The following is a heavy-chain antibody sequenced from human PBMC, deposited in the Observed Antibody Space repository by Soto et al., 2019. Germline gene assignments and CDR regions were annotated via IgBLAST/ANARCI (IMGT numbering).Heavy chain of an antibody. D-gene: IGHD2-15*01. CDR1: GFTFSNYA. Sequence: PGGSLRLSCAASGFTFSNYAMSWVRQAPGKGLEWVSTISGRGGNTYYADSVKGRFTISGDNSRNTQYLQMDSLRVEDSAVYSCAKAGCSGGTCYLYYFDYWGQGALVTVSS. CDR3: AKAGCSGGTCYLYYFDY. J-gene: IGHJ4*02. V-gene: IGHV3-23*01. CDR2: ISGRGGNT.